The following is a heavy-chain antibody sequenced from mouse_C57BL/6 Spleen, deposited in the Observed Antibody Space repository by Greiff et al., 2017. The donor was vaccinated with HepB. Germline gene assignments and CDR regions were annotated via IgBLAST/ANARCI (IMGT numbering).Heavy chain of an antibody. CDR3: ASDYYDYD. J-gene: IGHJ3*01. D-gene: IGHD2-4*01. CDR1: GFTFSDYG. Sequence: EVHLVESGGGLVKPGGSLKLSCAASGFTFSDYGMHWVRQAPEKGLEWVAYISSGSSTIYYEDTVKGRFTISRDNAKNTLFLQMTSLRSEDTAMYYWASDYYDYDWGQGTLVTVSA. V-gene: IGHV5-17*01. CDR2: ISSGSSTI.